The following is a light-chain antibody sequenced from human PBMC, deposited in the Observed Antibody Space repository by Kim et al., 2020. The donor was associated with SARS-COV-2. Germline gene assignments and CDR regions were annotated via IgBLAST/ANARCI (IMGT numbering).Light chain of an antibody. CDR3: SSYTTPSSFI. CDR1: SSDIGGYNY. CDR2: DVT. J-gene: IGLJ1*01. V-gene: IGLV2-14*01. Sequence: QSALTQPASVSGSPGQSITISCTGTSSDIGGYNYVSWYQQHPDKAPQLVIYDVTKRPSGVSNRFSGSKSGNTASLTISGLQAEDEADYYCSSYTTPSSFIFGPGTKVTVL.